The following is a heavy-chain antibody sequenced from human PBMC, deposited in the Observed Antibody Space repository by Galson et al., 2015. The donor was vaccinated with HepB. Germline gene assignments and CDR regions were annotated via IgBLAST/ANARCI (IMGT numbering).Heavy chain of an antibody. V-gene: IGHV1-3*01. Sequence: SVKVSCKASGYTFTSYAMHWVRQAPGQRLEWMGWINAGNGNTKYSQKFQGRVTITRDTSASTAYMELSSLRSEDTAVYYCARGLLWFGESDAFDIWGQGTMVTVSS. CDR2: INAGNGNT. CDR1: GYTFTSYA. CDR3: ARGLLWFGESDAFDI. J-gene: IGHJ3*02. D-gene: IGHD3-10*01.